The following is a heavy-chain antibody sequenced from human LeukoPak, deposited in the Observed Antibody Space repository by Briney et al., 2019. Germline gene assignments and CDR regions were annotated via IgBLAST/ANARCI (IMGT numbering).Heavy chain of an antibody. CDR3: ARQIVGAFDY. J-gene: IGHJ4*02. CDR1: GFTFSSYS. Sequence: GGSLRLSCAASGFTFSSYSMNWVRQAPGKGLEWVSSISSSSSYIYYADSVKGRFTISRDSAKNSLYLQMNSLRAEDTAVYYCARQIVGAFDYWGQGTLVTVSS. CDR2: ISSSSSYI. V-gene: IGHV3-21*01. D-gene: IGHD1-26*01.